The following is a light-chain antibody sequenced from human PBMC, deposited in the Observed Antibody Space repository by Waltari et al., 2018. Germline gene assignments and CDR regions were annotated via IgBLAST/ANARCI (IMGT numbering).Light chain of an antibody. V-gene: IGLV2-14*03. CDR3: SSYTSSTTLLLI. CDR2: DVS. J-gene: IGLJ2*01. Sequence: QSALTQPASVSGSPGQSITISCTGTSSDVGGYNYVSWYQKHPGKAPKLLIYDVSNRPSGVSNLFSPSKTGNTASLINAGLQAEDEADDYCSSYTSSTTLLLIFGGGTKLTVL. CDR1: SSDVGGYNY.